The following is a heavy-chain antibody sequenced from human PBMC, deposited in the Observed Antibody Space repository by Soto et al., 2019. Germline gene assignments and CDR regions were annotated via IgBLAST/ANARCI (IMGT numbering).Heavy chain of an antibody. J-gene: IGHJ6*02. CDR2: SNPSGGST. D-gene: IGHD5-12*01. CDR1: AYPYTRYY. CDR3: ARGVIVATLWGMDV. V-gene: IGHV1-46*01. Sequence: VKVGCNTPAYPYTRYYVPRVRQTPGQGLEWMGISNPSGGSTSHAQKFHGRFTMTRDTSTSTVYMALSSLRSEDTAVYYCARGVIVATLWGMDVWSHGTTVTV.